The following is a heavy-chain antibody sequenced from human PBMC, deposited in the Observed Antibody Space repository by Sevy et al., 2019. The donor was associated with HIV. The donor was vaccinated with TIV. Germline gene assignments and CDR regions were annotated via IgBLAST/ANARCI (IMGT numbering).Heavy chain of an antibody. CDR1: GGSIRSSSYY. CDR3: VRHREGGYSGYAFDY. Sequence: SETLSLTCTVSGGSIRSSSYYWGWISQSPGKGLEWIGSIYYSGSTYYNPSLKSRVTISVDTSKSQFSLNLSSVTAADTAVYYCVRHREGGYSGYAFDYWGQGTLVTVSS. V-gene: IGHV4-39*01. J-gene: IGHJ4*02. CDR2: IYYSGST. D-gene: IGHD5-12*01.